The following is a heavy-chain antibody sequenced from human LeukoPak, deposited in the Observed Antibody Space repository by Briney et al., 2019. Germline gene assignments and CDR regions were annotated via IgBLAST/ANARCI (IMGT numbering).Heavy chain of an antibody. CDR3: ARVVRLLNYMDV. V-gene: IGHV1-2*02. CDR1: GYTFTGYY. CDR2: INPNSGGT. J-gene: IGHJ6*03. D-gene: IGHD2-15*01. Sequence: GASVKVSCKASGYTFTGYYMRWVRQAPGQALEWMGWINPNSGGTNYAQKFQGRVTMTRDTSISTAYMELSRLRSDDTAVYYCARVVRLLNYMDVWGKGTTVTISS.